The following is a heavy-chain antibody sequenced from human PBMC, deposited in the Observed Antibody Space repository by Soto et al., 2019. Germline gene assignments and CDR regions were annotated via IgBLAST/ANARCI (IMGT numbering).Heavy chain of an antibody. CDR1: GFTFSSYA. J-gene: IGHJ5*02. CDR2: ISNSGHSA. V-gene: IGHV3-23*01. CDR3: AKGGPNFLNWFGT. D-gene: IGHD7-27*01. Sequence: RRLSCAASGFTFSSYAMNWVRQAPGKGLEWISVISNSGHSAYYADSVKGRFTISRDNSKNTLYLQIKSLRAEDTAAYYCAKGGPNFLNWFGTWGQGTLVTVSS.